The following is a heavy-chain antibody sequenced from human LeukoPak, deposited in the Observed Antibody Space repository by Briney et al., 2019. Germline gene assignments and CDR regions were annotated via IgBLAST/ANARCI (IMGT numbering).Heavy chain of an antibody. Sequence: ASVKVSCKASGYTFSGYYIHWVRQAPGQGLEWMGLIKPDSGDTNYARKFQGRVTMTRDTSITTAYMELNRLTSDDTAVYYCVRDRPHNWFDPWSQGTLVTVSS. CDR1: GYTFSGYY. CDR2: IKPDSGDT. CDR3: VRDRPHNWFDP. V-gene: IGHV1-2*02. J-gene: IGHJ5*02.